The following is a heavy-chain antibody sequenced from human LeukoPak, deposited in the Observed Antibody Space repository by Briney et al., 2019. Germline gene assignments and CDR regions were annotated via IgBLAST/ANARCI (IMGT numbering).Heavy chain of an antibody. V-gene: IGHV4-38-2*02. J-gene: IGHJ3*02. CDR3: ARLSKGPGAIDAFDI. CDR2: IYHSGST. Sequence: SETLSLTCTVSGYSISSGYYWGWIRQPPGKGLEWIGSIYHSGSTYYNPSLKSRVTISVDTSKNQFSLKLSSVTAADTAVYYCARLSKGPGAIDAFDIWGQGTMVTVSS. CDR1: GYSISSGYY. D-gene: IGHD5/OR15-5a*01.